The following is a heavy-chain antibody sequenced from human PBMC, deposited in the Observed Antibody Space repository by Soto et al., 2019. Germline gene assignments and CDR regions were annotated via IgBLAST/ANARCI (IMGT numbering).Heavy chain of an antibody. Sequence: QVQLVESGGGVVQPGRSLRLSCAASGFTFSSYGMHWVRQAPGKGLEWVAVIWYDGSNKYYADSVKGRFTISRDNSKNTLYLQMNSLRAEDTAVYYCARDLGYPYGGAAAGTSLAYWGQGTLVTVSS. V-gene: IGHV3-33*01. CDR1: GFTFSSYG. J-gene: IGHJ4*02. CDR3: ARDLGYPYGGAAAGTSLAY. CDR2: IWYDGSNK. D-gene: IGHD6-13*01.